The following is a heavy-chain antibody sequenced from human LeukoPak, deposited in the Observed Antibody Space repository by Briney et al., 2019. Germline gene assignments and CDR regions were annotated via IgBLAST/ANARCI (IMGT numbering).Heavy chain of an antibody. Sequence: PSQTLSLTCTVSGGSISSGSYYWSWIRQPAGKGLEWIGRIYTSGSTNYNPSLKSRVTISVDTSKNQFSLKLSSVTAADTAVYYCASLLYGFWSGYQFDYWGQGTLVTVSS. J-gene: IGHJ4*02. V-gene: IGHV4-61*02. CDR3: ASLLYGFWSGYQFDY. D-gene: IGHD3-3*01. CDR1: GGSISSGSYY. CDR2: IYTSGST.